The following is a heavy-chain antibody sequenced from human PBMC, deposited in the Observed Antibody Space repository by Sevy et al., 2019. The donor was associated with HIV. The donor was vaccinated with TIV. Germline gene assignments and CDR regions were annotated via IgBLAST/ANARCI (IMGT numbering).Heavy chain of an antibody. CDR3: AREASYYYDSSGAFDI. D-gene: IGHD3-22*01. J-gene: IGHJ3*02. CDR2: ISYDGSNK. Sequence: GGSLRLSCAASGFTFSSYAMHWVRQAPGKGLEWVAVISYDGSNKYYADSVKGRFTISRDNSKNTLYLQMNSLRAEDTAVYYCAREASYYYDSSGAFDIWGQGTIVTVSS. CDR1: GFTFSSYA. V-gene: IGHV3-30-3*01.